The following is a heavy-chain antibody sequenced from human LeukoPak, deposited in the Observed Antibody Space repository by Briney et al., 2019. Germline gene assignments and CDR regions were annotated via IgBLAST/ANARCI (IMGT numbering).Heavy chain of an antibody. Sequence: GASVKVSCKASGYTFTGYYMHWVRQAPGQGLAGMGWINPNSGGTNYAQKFQGRVTMTRDTSISTAYMELSRLRSDDTAVYYCARGEGVRYDYYYYYYMDVWGKGTTVTVSS. J-gene: IGHJ6*03. V-gene: IGHV1-2*02. CDR1: GYTFTGYY. CDR2: INPNSGGT. CDR3: ARGEGVRYDYYYYYYMDV. D-gene: IGHD3-10*01.